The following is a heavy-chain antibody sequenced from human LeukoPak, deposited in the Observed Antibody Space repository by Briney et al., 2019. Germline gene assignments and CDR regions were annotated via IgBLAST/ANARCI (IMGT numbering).Heavy chain of an antibody. CDR2: ISSSSSI. CDR3: ARTTYDYVWGSYPPDY. Sequence: GGSLRLSCAASGFTFSSYSMNWVRQAPGKGLEWVSSISSSSSIYYADSVKGRFTISRDNAKNSLYLQMNSLRAEDTAVYYCARTTYDYVWGSYPPDYWGQGTLVTVSS. J-gene: IGHJ4*02. CDR1: GFTFSSYS. V-gene: IGHV3-21*01. D-gene: IGHD3-16*02.